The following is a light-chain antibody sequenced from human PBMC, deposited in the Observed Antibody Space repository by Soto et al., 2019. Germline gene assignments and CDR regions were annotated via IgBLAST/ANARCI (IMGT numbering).Light chain of an antibody. CDR2: VAS. CDR3: QQYNNWPIT. V-gene: IGKV3-15*01. Sequence: EIVMTQSPATLSVSPGERDTLSCRASQSVSSNLAWYQQKPGQAPRLLIYVASTRARGIPPRFSGSGSGTEFTLTISSLQSEDFAVYYCQQYNNWPITFGRGTHWRL. CDR1: QSVSSN. J-gene: IGKJ5*01.